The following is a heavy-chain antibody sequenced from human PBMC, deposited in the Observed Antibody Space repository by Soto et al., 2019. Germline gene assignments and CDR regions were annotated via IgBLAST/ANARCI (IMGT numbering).Heavy chain of an antibody. Sequence: EVQLVESGGGLIQPGGSLRLSCAASGFTFSSYDMHWVRQATGKGLEWVSAIGTAGDTYYPGSVKGRFTICRENAKNSLYLQMNSLRAGDTALYYCARGWLATGGSLSYMDVWGKGTTVTVSS. CDR2: IGTAGDT. CDR1: GFTFSSYD. J-gene: IGHJ6*03. V-gene: IGHV3-13*01. CDR3: ARGWLATGGSLSYMDV. D-gene: IGHD6-13*01.